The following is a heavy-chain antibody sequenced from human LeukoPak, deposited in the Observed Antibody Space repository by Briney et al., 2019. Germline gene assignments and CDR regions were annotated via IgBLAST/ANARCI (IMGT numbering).Heavy chain of an antibody. CDR2: IYATGST. Sequence: SETLSLTCTVSGGSISSYYWSWIRQPPGKGLEWVGYIYATGSTNYNPSLKSRVTISVDTSKNQFSLNLRSVTAADTAAYYCARHGSVRSPLGPWGQGTLVTVSS. D-gene: IGHD3-10*01. CDR3: ARHGSVRSPLGP. J-gene: IGHJ5*02. CDR1: GGSISSYY. V-gene: IGHV4-4*09.